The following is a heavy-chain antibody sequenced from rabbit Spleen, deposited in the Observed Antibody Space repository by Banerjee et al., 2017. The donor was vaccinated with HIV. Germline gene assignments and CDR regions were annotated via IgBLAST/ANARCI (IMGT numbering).Heavy chain of an antibody. CDR1: GFSFTGTHY. CDR2: IYGGSAT. CDR3: ARNDDTSGWGGNL. D-gene: IGHD4-1*01. Sequence: QEQLEESGGDLVKPEGSLTLTCTASGFSFTGTHYMCWVRQAPGKGLEWIGCIYGGSATYYASWAKGRFTITKTSSTTVTLQLNSLTAADTATYFSARNDDTSGWGGNLWGPGTLVTVS. J-gene: IGHJ4*01. V-gene: IGHV1S45*01.